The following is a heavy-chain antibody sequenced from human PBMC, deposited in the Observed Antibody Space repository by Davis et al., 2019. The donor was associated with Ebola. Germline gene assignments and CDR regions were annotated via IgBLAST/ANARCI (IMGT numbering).Heavy chain of an antibody. CDR1: GFIFSDYW. CDR2: IKQDGSDT. J-gene: IGHJ4*02. CDR3: AKDYHDYGDSTHTLDS. D-gene: IGHD4-17*01. Sequence: GESLKISCAASGFIFSDYWMSWVRQAPGRGLEWVAKIKQDGSDTYYLDSVKGRFTISRDNSKNTLFLQMNSLRAEDTAVYYCAKDYHDYGDSTHTLDSWGQGTLVTVSS. V-gene: IGHV3-7*01.